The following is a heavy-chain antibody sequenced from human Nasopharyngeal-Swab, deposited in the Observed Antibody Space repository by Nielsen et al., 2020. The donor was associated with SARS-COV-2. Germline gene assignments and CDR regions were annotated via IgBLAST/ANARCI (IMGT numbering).Heavy chain of an antibody. CDR3: ARQVAYAFDV. Sequence: SETLSLTCTVSGGSISSYYWNWIRQPPGKGLEWIGYVHFLGSTDYNPSLKSRVTISLDTSNYQFSLRLTSLTAADTAVYFCARQVAYAFDVWGPGAQVTVSS. J-gene: IGHJ3*01. CDR1: GGSISSYY. CDR2: VHFLGST. D-gene: IGHD2-15*01. V-gene: IGHV4-59*13.